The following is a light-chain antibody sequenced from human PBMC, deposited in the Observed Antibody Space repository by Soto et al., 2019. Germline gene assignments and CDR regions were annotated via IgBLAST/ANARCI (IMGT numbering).Light chain of an antibody. CDR2: YDS. V-gene: IGLV3-21*04. Sequence: SYELTQPPSGSVAPGKTARLPRWGNNIGSNSVHWSQQKPGQAPVLVIYYDSDRPSGIPERFSGSNLRNTATLTISTVEAGDEADYYCQVWDRSSDHVVFGGGTKATVL. CDR1: NIGSNS. J-gene: IGLJ2*01. CDR3: QVWDRSSDHVV.